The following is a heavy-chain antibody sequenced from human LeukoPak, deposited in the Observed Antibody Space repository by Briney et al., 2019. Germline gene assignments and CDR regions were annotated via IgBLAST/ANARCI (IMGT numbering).Heavy chain of an antibody. V-gene: IGHV4-61*02. D-gene: IGHD3-3*01. CDR1: GGSISSGSYF. CDR3: ASQYYDFWSGYSHSLFDY. Sequence: KSSETLSLTCTVSGGSISSGSYFWTWIRQPAGKGLEWIGRIYTSGSTLYNPSLKSRVTISVDTSKNQFSLKLSSVTAADTAVYYCASQYYDFWSGYSHSLFDYWGQGTLVTVSS. CDR2: IYTSGST. J-gene: IGHJ4*02.